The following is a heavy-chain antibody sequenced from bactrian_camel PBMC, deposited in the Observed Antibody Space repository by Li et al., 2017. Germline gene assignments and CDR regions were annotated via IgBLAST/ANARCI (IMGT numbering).Heavy chain of an antibody. V-gene: IGHV3S13*01. Sequence: VQLVESGGGSVQAGGSLRLSCEISLYIYSSYCMGWFHQAPDKEREAVATVYLYGGKTYYAESVKGRFTISHENAQHISYLQMDSLKPEDTGVYFCAAGFLLPGVAARLTAAHVGSWGQGTQVTVS. CDR3: AAGFLLPGVAARLTAAHVGS. CDR1: LYIYSSYC. J-gene: IGHJ6*01. D-gene: IGHD3*01. CDR2: VYLYGGKT.